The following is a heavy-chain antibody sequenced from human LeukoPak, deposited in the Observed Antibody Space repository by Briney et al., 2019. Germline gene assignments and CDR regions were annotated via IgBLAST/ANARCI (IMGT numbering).Heavy chain of an antibody. CDR3: ARGPYTNTNYFDP. D-gene: IGHD2-2*02. V-gene: IGHV4-34*01. CDR2: INHVGSS. Sequence: PSETLSLTCAVNGGSLSNYQWTWIRQSPEKGLEWIGKINHVGSSNYNPSLKSRVAVSLEAPKNQFSLKLGSVTAADTAVYFCARGPYTNTNYFDPWGQGTQVTVTS. CDR1: GGSLSNYQ. J-gene: IGHJ5*02.